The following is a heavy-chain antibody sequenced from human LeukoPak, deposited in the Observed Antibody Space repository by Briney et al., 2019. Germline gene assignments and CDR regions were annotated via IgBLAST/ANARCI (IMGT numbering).Heavy chain of an antibody. J-gene: IGHJ4*02. CDR2: ISGTGGFT. V-gene: IGHV3-23*01. CDR3: AKCEPSGDYVWIHEN. CDR1: GFTFSSYA. D-gene: IGHD3-16*01. Sequence: GGSLRLSCAASGFTFSSYAMTWVRQAPGKGLEWVSAISGTGGFTKYAVSVQGRFTISRDNSKNTMFLQVNSLRAEDTAVYYCAKCEPSGDYVWIHENWGQGTLVTVSS.